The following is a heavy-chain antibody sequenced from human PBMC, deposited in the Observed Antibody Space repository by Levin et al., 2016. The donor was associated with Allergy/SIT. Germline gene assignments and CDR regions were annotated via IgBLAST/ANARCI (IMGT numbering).Heavy chain of an antibody. CDR3: ARARGYSYGRFDY. Sequence: SGPTLVKPTQTLTLTCTFSGFSLTHGIRVNWIRQPPGKALEWLALIDWDDDKYYSTSLKTRLTISKDTSKNQVVLTMTNMDPVDTATYYCARARGYSYGRFDYWGQGTLVTVSS. J-gene: IGHJ4*02. CDR2: IDWDDDK. V-gene: IGHV2-70*01. D-gene: IGHD5-18*01. CDR1: GFSLTHGIR.